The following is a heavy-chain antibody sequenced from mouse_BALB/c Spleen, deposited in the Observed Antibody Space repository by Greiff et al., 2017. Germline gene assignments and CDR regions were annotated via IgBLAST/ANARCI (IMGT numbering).Heavy chain of an antibody. J-gene: IGHJ2*01. V-gene: IGHV1-14*01. CDR3: ARSGYYLYYFDY. Sequence: VQLKESGPELVTPGASVKMSCKASGYTFTSYVMHWVKQKPGQGLEWIGYINPYNDGTKYNEKFKGKATLTSDKSSSTAYMELSSLTSEDSAVYYCARSGYYLYYFDYWGQGTTLTVSS. CDR2: INPYNDGT. CDR1: GYTFTSYV. D-gene: IGHD2-3*01.